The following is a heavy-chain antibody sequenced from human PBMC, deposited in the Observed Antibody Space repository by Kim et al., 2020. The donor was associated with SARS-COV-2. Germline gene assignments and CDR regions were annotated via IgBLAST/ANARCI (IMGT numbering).Heavy chain of an antibody. CDR1: GFTFIGYW. Sequence: GGSLRLSCVASGFTFIGYWMSWVRQAPGKGLQWVANIKQDGSEKYYVDSVKGRFTISRDNAKNSLFLQLNSLRAEDTAVYYCARGAQWEPNFDYWGQGTL. V-gene: IGHV3-7*01. CDR2: IKQDGSEK. D-gene: IGHD1-26*01. J-gene: IGHJ4*02. CDR3: ARGAQWEPNFDY.